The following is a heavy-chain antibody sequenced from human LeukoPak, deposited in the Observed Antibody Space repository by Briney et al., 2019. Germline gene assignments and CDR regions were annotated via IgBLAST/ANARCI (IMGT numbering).Heavy chain of an antibody. CDR2: INTNTGNP. D-gene: IGHD4-23*01. V-gene: IGHV7-4-1*02. CDR1: GYTFTSYA. CDR3: ARVGISGLLLDFDY. Sequence: GASVKVSCKASGYTFTSYAMNWVRQAPGQGLEWMGWINTNTGNPTYAQGFTGRFVFSLDTSVSTAYLQISSLKAEDTAVYYCARVGISGLLLDFDYWGQGTLVTVSS. J-gene: IGHJ4*02.